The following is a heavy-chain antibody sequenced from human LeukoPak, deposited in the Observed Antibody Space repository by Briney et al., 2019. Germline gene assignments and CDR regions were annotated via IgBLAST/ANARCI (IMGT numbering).Heavy chain of an antibody. CDR3: ARVPPGEAFDI. CDR1: GGSMNNYY. Sequence: SETLSLTCTVSGGSMNNYYWSWIRQPAGEGLEWIGRIYPTGSTNYNPSLKSRVTMSVDTSKNQFSLKLSSVTAADTAVYYCARVPPGEAFDIWGQGTLXTVTS. D-gene: IGHD3-10*01. V-gene: IGHV4-4*07. J-gene: IGHJ3*02. CDR2: IYPTGST.